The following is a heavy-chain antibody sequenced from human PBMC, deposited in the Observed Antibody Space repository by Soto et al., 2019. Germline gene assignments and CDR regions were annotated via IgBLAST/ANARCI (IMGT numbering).Heavy chain of an antibody. Sequence: SETLSLTCAVYGGSFSGYYWSWIRQPPGKGLEWIGEINHSGSTNYNPSLKSRVTISVDTSKNQFSLKLSSVTAADTAVYYCARGLYSSSGYYYYYMDVWGKGTTVT. J-gene: IGHJ6*03. CDR1: GGSFSGYY. D-gene: IGHD6-6*01. CDR2: INHSGST. CDR3: ARGLYSSSGYYYYYMDV. V-gene: IGHV4-34*01.